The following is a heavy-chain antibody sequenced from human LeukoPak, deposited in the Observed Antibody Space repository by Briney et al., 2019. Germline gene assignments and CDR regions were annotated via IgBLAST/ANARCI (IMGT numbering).Heavy chain of an antibody. CDR1: GYTFTGYY. D-gene: IGHD2-2*01. CDR3: AREGYCSSTSCFHPGYYYYYGMDV. V-gene: IGHV1-2*02. CDR2: INPNSGGT. J-gene: IGHJ6*02. Sequence: ASVKVSCKASGYTFTGYYMHWVRQAPGQGLEWMGWINPNSGGTNYAQKFQGRVTMTRDTSISTAYMELSRLRSDDTAAYYCAREGYCSSTSCFHPGYYYYYGMDVWGQGTTVTVSS.